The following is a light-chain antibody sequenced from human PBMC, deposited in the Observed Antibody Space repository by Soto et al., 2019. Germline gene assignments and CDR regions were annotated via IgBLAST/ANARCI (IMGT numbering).Light chain of an antibody. V-gene: IGKV1-39*01. CDR3: QQSYSSPRT. CDR1: QSMSTY. J-gene: IGKJ1*01. CDR2: GAS. Sequence: DIQMTQSPSSLAASVGDRVTITCRASQSMSTYLNWYQQKPGKAPKLLIYGASSLQSGVPSRFSGSGSGTDFTLTIISLQPGDFATYYCQQSYSSPRTFGQGTKVEIK.